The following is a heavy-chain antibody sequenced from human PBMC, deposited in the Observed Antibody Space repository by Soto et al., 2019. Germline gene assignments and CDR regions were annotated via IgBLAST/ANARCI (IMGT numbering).Heavy chain of an antibody. V-gene: IGHV4-59*01. CDR2: IYDSGST. D-gene: IGHD3-22*01. CDR3: ARDRAYYVSSGLYFDY. J-gene: IGHJ4*02. CDR1: GDSIRSYS. Sequence: PSETLSLTCTVSGDSIRSYSWSWIRQPPGKGLEWIGYIYDSGSTNYNPSLKRRVTISVDTSKSQFSLKLSSVTAADTAVYYCARDRAYYVSSGLYFDYWGQGTLVTVSS.